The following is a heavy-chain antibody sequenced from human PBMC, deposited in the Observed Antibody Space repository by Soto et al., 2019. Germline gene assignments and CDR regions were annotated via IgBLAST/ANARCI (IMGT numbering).Heavy chain of an antibody. D-gene: IGHD5-12*01. J-gene: IGHJ4*02. CDR1: GGSISSYY. Sequence: PSETLSLTCTVSGGSISSYYWSWIRQPPGKGLEWIGYIYYSGSTNYNPSLKSRVTISVDTSKNQFSLKLSSVTAADTAVYYCASLYSGYDYGSFDYWGQGTLVTVSS. CDR3: ASLYSGYDYGSFDY. CDR2: IYYSGST. V-gene: IGHV4-59*08.